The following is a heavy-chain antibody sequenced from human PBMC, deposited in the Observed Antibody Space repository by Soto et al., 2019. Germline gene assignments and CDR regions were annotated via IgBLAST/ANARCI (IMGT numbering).Heavy chain of an antibody. Sequence: GGSLRLSCVASGFTVSSKYMSWVRQAPGKGLEWVSLIQSGGTTYYADSVKGRFTISRDSSENTLHLQMDSLRAEDTAMYYCARDLRAVGMASRFDPWGQGTLVTVSS. CDR1: GFTVSSKY. CDR3: ARDLRAVGMASRFDP. J-gene: IGHJ5*02. V-gene: IGHV3-66*01. D-gene: IGHD6-13*01. CDR2: IQSGGTT.